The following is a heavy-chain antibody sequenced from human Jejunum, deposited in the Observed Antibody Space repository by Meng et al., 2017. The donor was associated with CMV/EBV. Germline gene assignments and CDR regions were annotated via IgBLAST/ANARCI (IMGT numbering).Heavy chain of an antibody. V-gene: IGHV1-2*06. J-gene: IGHJ5*02. CDR1: GYRFTAYY. D-gene: IGHD4/OR15-4a*01. CDR3: ARDRVAGGANWFDP. CDR2: INPDSGVT. Sequence: ASGYRFTAYYMHWVRQAPGQGLEWMGRINPDSGVTNFAQKFQDRVTMTRDTSINTVYMDLSNLKSDDTAVYFCARDRVAGGANWFDPWGQGTLVTVSS.